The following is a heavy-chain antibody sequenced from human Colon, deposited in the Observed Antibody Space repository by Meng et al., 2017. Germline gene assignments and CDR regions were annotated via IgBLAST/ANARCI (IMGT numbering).Heavy chain of an antibody. D-gene: IGHD3-10*01. CDR2: IIPIFGTA. Sequence: SVTVSCKASGGTFSSYAISWVRQAPGQGLEWMGGIIPIFGTANYAQKFQVRVTITTDESTSTAYMELSSLRSEDTAVYYCARGLYGSGRYAFDIWGQGTMVTVSS. CDR1: GGTFSSYA. V-gene: IGHV1-69*05. J-gene: IGHJ3*02. CDR3: ARGLYGSGRYAFDI.